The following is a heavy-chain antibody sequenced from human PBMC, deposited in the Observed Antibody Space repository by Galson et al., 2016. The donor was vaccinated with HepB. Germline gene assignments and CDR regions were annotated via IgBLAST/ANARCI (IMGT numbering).Heavy chain of an antibody. Sequence: SLRLSCAASGFTFKNYEMNWVRQAPGKGLEWVSATTGGSSIFYADSVRGRFTTSRDNARNSLFLEMNSLRAEDTALYYCVRTGSGSYSAYWGQGTLVTVSS. CDR2: TTGGSSI. D-gene: IGHD3-10*01. CDR1: GFTFKNYE. CDR3: VRTGSGSYSAY. V-gene: IGHV3-48*03. J-gene: IGHJ4*02.